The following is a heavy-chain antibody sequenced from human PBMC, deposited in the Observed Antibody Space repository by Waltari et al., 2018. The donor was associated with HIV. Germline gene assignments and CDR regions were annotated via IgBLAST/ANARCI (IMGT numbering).Heavy chain of an antibody. CDR1: GFTVSSNY. CDR3: ATSPLGVWGNWFDP. Sequence: EVQLVESGGGLVQPGGSLRLSCAASGFTVSSNYMSWVRQAPGNGLEWVSVIYSGGSTYYADSVKGRFTISRDNSKNTLYLQMNSLRAEDTAVYYCATSPLGVWGNWFDPWGQGTLVTVSS. V-gene: IGHV3-66*01. J-gene: IGHJ5*02. CDR2: IYSGGST. D-gene: IGHD1-26*01.